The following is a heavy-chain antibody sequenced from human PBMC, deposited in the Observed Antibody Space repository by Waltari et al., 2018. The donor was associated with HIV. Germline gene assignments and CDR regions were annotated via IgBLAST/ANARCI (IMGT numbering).Heavy chain of an antibody. D-gene: IGHD3-22*01. CDR3: ARGGYYYDISGYYHY. CDR1: GFTFSTFD. CDR2: IWDDGDNK. J-gene: IGHJ4*02. V-gene: IGHV3-33*01. Sequence: QVQLVESGGGVVQPGRSLRLSCAASGFTFSTFDMHWVRQAPGKGLEWVAVIWDDGDNKYYADSVKGRFTISRDNSKNTLYLQMNSLRVEDTAVYYCARGGYYYDISGYYHYWGQGTLVTVSS.